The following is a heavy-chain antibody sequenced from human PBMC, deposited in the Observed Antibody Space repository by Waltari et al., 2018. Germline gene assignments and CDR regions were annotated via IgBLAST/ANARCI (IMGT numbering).Heavy chain of an antibody. D-gene: IGHD5-18*01. CDR1: GFTVSTTH. CDR2: MYPAGST. CDR3: SRARDEDTAMVFFDH. J-gene: IGHJ4*02. V-gene: IGHV3-66*02. Sequence: DVQLVESGGGLVHPGGSLRLSCAASGFTVSTTHMSWVRQAPGKGLECGSIMYPAGSTYNADSVVGRFTISRDVSQNTLHLQMNILRPEDTAVYYCSRARDEDTAMVFFDHWGQGTLVSVSS.